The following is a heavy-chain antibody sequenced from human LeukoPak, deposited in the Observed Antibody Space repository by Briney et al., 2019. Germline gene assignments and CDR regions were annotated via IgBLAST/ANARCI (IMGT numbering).Heavy chain of an antibody. D-gene: IGHD1-14*01. V-gene: IGHV1-2*02. CDR1: GYTFTGYY. CDR3: ARDENYGTFFNVDY. CDR2: INPNSGGT. Sequence: ASVKVSCKASGYTFTGYYMHWVRQAPGQGLEWMGWINPNSGGTNYAQKFQGRVTMTRDTSISTAYMELSRLRSDDTAVYYCARDENYGTFFNVDYWGQGTLVTVSS. J-gene: IGHJ4*02.